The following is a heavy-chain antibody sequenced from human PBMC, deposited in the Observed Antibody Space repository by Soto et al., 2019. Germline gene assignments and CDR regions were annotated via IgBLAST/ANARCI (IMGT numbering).Heavy chain of an antibody. D-gene: IGHD3-22*01. Sequence: GASVKVSCKASGYRFSSHGICWVRQAPGQGLQWMGWISTYSGNTNFAQDFRDRLTMTTDTSTNTAYMELRSLRSDDMAVYYCVRVNEGVYYHRSGYYDFCDPGPLGTV. CDR2: ISTYSGNT. CDR1: GYRFSSHG. V-gene: IGHV1-18*03. CDR3: VRVNEGVYYHRSGYYDF. J-gene: IGHJ4*02.